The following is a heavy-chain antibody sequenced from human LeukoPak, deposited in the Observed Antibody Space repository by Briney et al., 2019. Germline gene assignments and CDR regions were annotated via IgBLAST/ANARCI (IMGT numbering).Heavy chain of an antibody. J-gene: IGHJ4*02. CDR3: AKAPVTTCRGAYCYPFDY. Sequence: GGSQRLSCAASGFTFSRYSMNWVRQAPGKGLEWVSSISTSSSFLYYADSVKGRFTISRDNAKNSLYLQMNSLRAEDTAVYYCAKAPVTTCRGAYCYPFDYWGQGTLVTVSS. V-gene: IGHV3-21*01. D-gene: IGHD2-21*01. CDR1: GFTFSRYS. CDR2: ISTSSSFL.